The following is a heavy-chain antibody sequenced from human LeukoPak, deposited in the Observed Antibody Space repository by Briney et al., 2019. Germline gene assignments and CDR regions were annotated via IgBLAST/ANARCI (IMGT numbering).Heavy chain of an antibody. Sequence: PSQTLSLTCTVSGGSISSGSYYWSWIRQPAGKGLEWIGRIYTSGSTNYNPSLKSRVTISVDTSKNQFSLKLSSVTAADTAVYYCATTTGTTGYYFDYWGQGTLVTVSS. CDR3: ATTTGTTGYYFDY. D-gene: IGHD1-1*01. J-gene: IGHJ4*02. CDR1: GGSISSGSYY. CDR2: IYTSGST. V-gene: IGHV4-61*02.